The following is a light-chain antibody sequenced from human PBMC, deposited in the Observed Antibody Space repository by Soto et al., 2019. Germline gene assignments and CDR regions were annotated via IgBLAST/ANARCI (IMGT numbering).Light chain of an antibody. J-gene: IGLJ1*01. V-gene: IGLV2-8*01. CDR3: TSYAGTYSFFYV. Sequence: QSALTQPASVSGSPGQSITISCTGTSSDVGGYNYVSWYQQLPGKAPKLIIYEVSKRPSGVPDRFSGSKSGNTASLTVSGLQAEDEADYYCTSYAGTYSFFYVFGTGTKVTV. CDR1: SSDVGGYNY. CDR2: EVS.